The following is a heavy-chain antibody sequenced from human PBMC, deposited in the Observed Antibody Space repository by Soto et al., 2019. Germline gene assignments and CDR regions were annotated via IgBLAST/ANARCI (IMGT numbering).Heavy chain of an antibody. CDR3: ARVALLGVVQSTLFFFDI. Sequence: GGSLRLSCSASGFNFNIYGMTWVRQAPGKGLEGISDISTRGTTIHYADSVRDRFTISRDNAKNTPYLHLTSLRDEDTAGYYFARVALLGVVQSTLFFFDIWGEGTLVTVSS. D-gene: IGHD2-15*01. CDR1: GFNFNIYG. V-gene: IGHV3-48*03. J-gene: IGHJ4*02. CDR2: ISTRGTTI.